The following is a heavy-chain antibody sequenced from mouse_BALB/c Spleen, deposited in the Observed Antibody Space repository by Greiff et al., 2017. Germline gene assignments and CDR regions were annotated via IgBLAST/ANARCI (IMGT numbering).Heavy chain of an antibody. CDR2: ISYSGST. J-gene: IGHJ4*01. D-gene: IGHD1-1*01. CDR3: ARVPFYYGSSYYAMDY. Sequence: EVKLQESGPGLVKPSQSLSLTCTVTGYSITSDYAWNWIRQFPGNKLEWMGYISYSGSTSYNPSLKSRISITRDTSKNQFFLQLNSVTTEDTATYYCARVPFYYGSSYYAMDYWGQGTSVTVSS. V-gene: IGHV3-2*02. CDR1: GYSITSDYA.